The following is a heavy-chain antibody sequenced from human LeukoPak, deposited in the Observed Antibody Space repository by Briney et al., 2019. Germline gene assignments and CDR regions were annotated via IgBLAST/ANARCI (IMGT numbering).Heavy chain of an antibody. J-gene: IGHJ4*02. CDR1: GFIFSDFS. V-gene: IGHV3-7*01. D-gene: IGHD2-21*01. CDR2: MTEYGTEI. Sequence: GGSLRLSCGASGFIFSDFSMSWVRQTPGKGLEWVAKMTEYGTEIFYVDSAKGRFTISRDNAKNLLYLQMNSLRVEDTAVYYCARPRGCGTATCNNFDYWGQGTLVSVSS. CDR3: ARPRGCGTATCNNFDY.